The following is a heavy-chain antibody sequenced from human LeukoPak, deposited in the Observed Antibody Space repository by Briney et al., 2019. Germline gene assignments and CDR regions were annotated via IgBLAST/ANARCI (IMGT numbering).Heavy chain of an antibody. Sequence: ASVKVSCKVSGYTLTELSMHWVRQAPGKGLEWMGGFDPEDGETIYAQKFQGRVTMTEDTSTDTAYMELSSLRSEDTAVYYCARSYGDYPILPDAFDIWGQGTMVTVSS. CDR3: ARSYGDYPILPDAFDI. J-gene: IGHJ3*02. V-gene: IGHV1-24*01. D-gene: IGHD4-17*01. CDR1: GYTLTELS. CDR2: FDPEDGET.